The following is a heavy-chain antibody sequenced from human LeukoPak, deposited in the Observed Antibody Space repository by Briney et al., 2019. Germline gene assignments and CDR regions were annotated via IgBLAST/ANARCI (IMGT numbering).Heavy chain of an antibody. CDR3: ARAGGSGTYRFGSFDI. CDR2: IYYSGST. J-gene: IGHJ3*02. Sequence: SETLSLTCTVSGGSISSYYWSWIWQPPGKGLELIGYIYYSGSTNYNPSLKSRVTISVDTSKNQFSLRLSSGTAADTAVYYCARAGGSGTYRFGSFDIWGQGTMVTVSS. V-gene: IGHV4-59*01. CDR1: GGSISSYY. D-gene: IGHD3-10*01.